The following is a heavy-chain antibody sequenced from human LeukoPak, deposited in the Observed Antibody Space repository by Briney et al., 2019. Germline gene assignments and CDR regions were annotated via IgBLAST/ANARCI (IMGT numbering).Heavy chain of an antibody. V-gene: IGHV3-30*02. CDR3: AKENRGITIFGVASGHDAFDI. J-gene: IGHJ3*02. CDR2: IRYDGSNK. Sequence: GGSLRLSCAASGFTFSSYGMHWVRQAPGKGLEWVAFIRYDGSNKYYADFVKGRFTISRDNSKNTLYLQMNSLRAEDTAVYYCAKENRGITIFGVASGHDAFDIWGQGTMVTVSS. CDR1: GFTFSSYG. D-gene: IGHD3-3*01.